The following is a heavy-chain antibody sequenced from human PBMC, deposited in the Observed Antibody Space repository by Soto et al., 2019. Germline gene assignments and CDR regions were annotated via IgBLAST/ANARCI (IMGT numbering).Heavy chain of an antibody. J-gene: IGHJ6*02. Sequence: GGSLSLSCAASGFTFRSYGMHWVRQAPGKGLEWVAVISYDGSNKYYADSVKGRFTISRDNSKNTLYLQMNSLRAEDTAVYYCAKESKDIVVVPDAPDNYYYYGMVVSGQGSTVTASS. CDR3: AKESKDIVVVPDAPDNYYYYGMVV. CDR1: GFTFRSYG. V-gene: IGHV3-30*18. D-gene: IGHD2-2*01. CDR2: ISYDGSNK.